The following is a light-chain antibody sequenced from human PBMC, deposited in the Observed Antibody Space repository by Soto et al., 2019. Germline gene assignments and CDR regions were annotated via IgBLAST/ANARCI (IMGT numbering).Light chain of an antibody. CDR2: GAS. CDR3: QQYGSSPLT. Sequence: EIVLTQSPGTLSLSPGERATLSCRASQSGSSSYLAWYQQKPGQAPRLLIHGASSRATGIPDRFSGSGSGTDFTLTISRLEPEDFALYYCQQYGSSPLTFGAGTKV. J-gene: IGKJ4*01. CDR1: QSGSSSY. V-gene: IGKV3-20*01.